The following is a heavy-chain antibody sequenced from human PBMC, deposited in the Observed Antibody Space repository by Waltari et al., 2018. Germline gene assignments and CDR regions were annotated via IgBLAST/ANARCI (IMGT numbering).Heavy chain of an antibody. CDR1: GFIFGDYA. CDR3: ARGVSGYSSYFDY. V-gene: IGHV3-49*03. J-gene: IGHJ4*02. Sequence: EVQLVESGGGLVQPGRSLRLSCTASGFIFGDYAMSWFRRAPGKGLGGLGFIRGTPYGGTTEYAASVKGRFIISRDDSKAIVHLQLSSLKTEDTAVYYCARGVSGYSSYFDYWGQGTLVTVSS. D-gene: IGHD3-22*01. CDR2: IRGTPYGGTT.